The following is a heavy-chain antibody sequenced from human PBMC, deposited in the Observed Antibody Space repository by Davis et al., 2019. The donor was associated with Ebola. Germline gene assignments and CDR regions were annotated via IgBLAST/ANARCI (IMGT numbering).Heavy chain of an antibody. CDR3: ARDSGSNFPWYRYAMDV. Sequence: ASVKVSCKASGYTFTSYAMHWVRQAPGQRLEWMGWINAGNDDTRYSQRLQGRITINKDTSASTAYMEMSNLRSEDTAVYYCARDSGSNFPWYRYAMDVWGQGTTVTVAS. D-gene: IGHD1-26*01. CDR1: GYTFTSYA. CDR2: INAGNDDT. V-gene: IGHV1-3*01. J-gene: IGHJ6*02.